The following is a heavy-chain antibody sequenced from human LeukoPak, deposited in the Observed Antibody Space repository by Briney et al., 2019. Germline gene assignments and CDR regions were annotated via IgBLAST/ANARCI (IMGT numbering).Heavy chain of an antibody. J-gene: IGHJ6*03. CDR1: GYTFTGCY. V-gene: IGHV1-2*02. Sequence: ASVKVSCKASGYTFTGCYMHWVRQAPGQGLEWMGWINPNSGGTNYAQKFQGRVTMTRDTSISTAYMELSRLRSDDTAVYYCARVSYYGSGSRDYYYYMDVWGKGTTVTISS. D-gene: IGHD3-10*01. CDR3: ARVSYYGSGSRDYYYYMDV. CDR2: INPNSGGT.